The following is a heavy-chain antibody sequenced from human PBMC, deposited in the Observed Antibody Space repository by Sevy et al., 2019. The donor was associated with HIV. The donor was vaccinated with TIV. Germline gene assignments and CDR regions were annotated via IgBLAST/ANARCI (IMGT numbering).Heavy chain of an antibody. D-gene: IGHD3-10*01. V-gene: IGHV1-2*06. Sequence: GASVKVSCKASGYTFTAYFLHWVRQAPGQGLEWMGRISPNSGGTNFAQKFQGRVTMTRDTSSNTAYMELTSLKSDDTALYYCARASGPTVGAYFDYWGQGTLVTVSS. CDR1: GYTFTAYF. J-gene: IGHJ4*02. CDR2: ISPNSGGT. CDR3: ARASGPTVGAYFDY.